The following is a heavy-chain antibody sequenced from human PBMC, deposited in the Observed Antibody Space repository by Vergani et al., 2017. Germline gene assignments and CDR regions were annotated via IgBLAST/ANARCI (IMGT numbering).Heavy chain of an antibody. V-gene: IGHV4-34*01. D-gene: IGHD4-17*01. CDR2: INHSGST. CDR3: ARAVPRQDAFDI. CDR1: GGSFSGYY. Sequence: QVQLQQWGAGLLKPSETLSLTCAVYGGSFSGYYWSWIRQPPGKGLEWIGEINHSGSTNYNPSLKSRVTISVDTSKNQFSLKLSAVTAADTAVYYCARAVPRQDAFDIWVQGTMVTVSS. J-gene: IGHJ3*02.